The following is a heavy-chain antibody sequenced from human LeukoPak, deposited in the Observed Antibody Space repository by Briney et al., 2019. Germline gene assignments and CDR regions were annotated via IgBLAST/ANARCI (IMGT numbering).Heavy chain of an antibody. D-gene: IGHD3-3*01. Sequence: GGSLRLSCAASGFTFSSYSMNWVRQAPGKGLEWVSYISSSSSTIYYADSVKGRFTISRDNAKNSLYLQMNSLRAEDTAVYYCARQYYDFWSGYLERYYYYMDVWGKGTTVTVSS. J-gene: IGHJ6*03. CDR1: GFTFSSYS. CDR3: ARQYYDFWSGYLERYYYYMDV. V-gene: IGHV3-48*01. CDR2: ISSSSSTI.